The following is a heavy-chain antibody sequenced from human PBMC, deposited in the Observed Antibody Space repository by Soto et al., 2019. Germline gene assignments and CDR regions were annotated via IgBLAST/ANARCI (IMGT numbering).Heavy chain of an antibody. D-gene: IGHD2-8*02. CDR3: ATDKITGLFDY. Sequence: PSETLSLTCAVYGGSFSGYYWTWIRQPPGTGLEWIGEINHSGSTNYNPSLKSRVTISVDTSKNQFSLKLTSVTAADTAVYYCATDKITGLFDYWGPGTLVTVSS. CDR2: INHSGST. CDR1: GGSFSGYY. J-gene: IGHJ4*02. V-gene: IGHV4-34*01.